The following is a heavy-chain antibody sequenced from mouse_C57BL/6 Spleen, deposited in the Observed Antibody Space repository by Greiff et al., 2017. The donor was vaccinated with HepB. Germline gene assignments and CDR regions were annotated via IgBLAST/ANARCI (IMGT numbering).Heavy chain of an antibody. CDR3: ALLYDYEGYYYAMDY. J-gene: IGHJ4*01. CDR2: IDPEDGET. D-gene: IGHD2-4*01. Sequence: EVKLQESGAELVKPGASVKLSCTASGFNIKDYYMHWVKQRTEQGLEWIGRIDPEDGETKYAPKFQGKATITADTSSNTAYLQLSSLTSEDTAVYYCALLYDYEGYYYAMDYWGQGTSVTVSS. CDR1: GFNIKDYY. V-gene: IGHV14-2*01.